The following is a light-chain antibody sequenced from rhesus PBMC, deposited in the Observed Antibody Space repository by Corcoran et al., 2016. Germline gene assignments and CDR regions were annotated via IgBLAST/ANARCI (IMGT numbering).Light chain of an antibody. V-gene: IGKV1-19*01. CDR1: QGITND. CDR3: QQYDDLPDS. J-gene: IGKJ2*01. CDR2: EAS. Sequence: DIQMTQSPSSLSASVGDRVTITCRASQGITNDLAWYQQKPGETPNLLIYEASSLQSGIPSRFIGSGSGTDFTLTISSLQPEDFATYYCQQYDDLPDSFGQGTKVEIK.